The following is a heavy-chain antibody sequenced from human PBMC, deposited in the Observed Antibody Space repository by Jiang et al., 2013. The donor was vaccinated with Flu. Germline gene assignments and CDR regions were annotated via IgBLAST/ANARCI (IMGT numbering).Heavy chain of an antibody. CDR2: IFYSGST. Sequence: GLVKPSQTLSLTCTVSGGSISSGDFYWSWVRQPPGRGLEWIGYIFYSGSTYYNPSLKSRVTISVDTSKNQFSLKLSSVTAADTAVYYCAREVDSPRYDSDAFDVWGQGTGVTVSS. D-gene: IGHD3-16*01. CDR1: GGSISSGDFY. V-gene: IGHV4-30-4*01. CDR3: AREVDSPRYDSDAFDV. J-gene: IGHJ3*01.